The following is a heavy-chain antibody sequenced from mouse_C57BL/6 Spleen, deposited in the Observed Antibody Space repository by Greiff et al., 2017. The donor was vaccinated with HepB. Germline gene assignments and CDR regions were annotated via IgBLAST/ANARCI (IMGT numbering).Heavy chain of an antibody. V-gene: IGHV1-26*01. J-gene: IGHJ4*01. CDR1: GYTFTDYY. Sequence: EVQLQHSGPELVKPGASVKISCKASGYTFTDYYMNWVTQSHGKSLEWMGDINPNNGGTSYNQKFKGKATLTVDKYSSTACMELRSLSSEDSAVYYCARPTTVVDYAMDYWGQGTSVTVSS. D-gene: IGHD1-1*01. CDR2: INPNNGGT. CDR3: ARPTTVVDYAMDY.